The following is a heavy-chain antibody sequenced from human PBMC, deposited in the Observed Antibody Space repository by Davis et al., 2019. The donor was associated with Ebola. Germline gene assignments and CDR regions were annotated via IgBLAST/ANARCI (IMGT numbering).Heavy chain of an antibody. CDR3: ARDIVYDYGDYLPKGDY. V-gene: IGHV3-48*01. Sequence: GESLKISCAASGFTFCSYSMNWVRQAPGEGLEWVSYISSSSSTIYYADSVKGRFTISRDNAKNSLYLQMNSLRAEDTAVYYCARDIVYDYGDYLPKGDYWGQGTLVTVSS. J-gene: IGHJ4*02. D-gene: IGHD4-17*01. CDR1: GFTFCSYS. CDR2: ISSSSSTI.